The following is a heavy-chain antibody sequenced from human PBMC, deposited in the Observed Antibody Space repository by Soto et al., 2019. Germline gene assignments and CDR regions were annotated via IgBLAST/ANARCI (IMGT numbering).Heavy chain of an antibody. CDR2: VYHSGST. Sequence: QVQLQESGPGLVKPSETLSLTCTVSGASISSYYWSWIRQAPGKGLEWIGYVYHSGSTNYNPSLKSRVTILVDTSKNQFSLKLTSVTAADTAVYYCAREGYSRYFDLWGRGTLVTVSS. CDR3: AREGYSRYFDL. CDR1: GASISSYY. V-gene: IGHV4-59*01. J-gene: IGHJ2*01. D-gene: IGHD5-18*01.